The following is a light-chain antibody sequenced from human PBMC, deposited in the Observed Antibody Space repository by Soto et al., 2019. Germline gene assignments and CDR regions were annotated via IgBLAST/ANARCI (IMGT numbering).Light chain of an antibody. J-gene: IGKJ2*01. Sequence: EIVLTQSPGTLSLSPGERATLSCRASQSISRSYLAWYQQKPGQAPRLLIYGASSRATGIPDRFSGSGSGTDFTLTISRLEPEDFAVYFCQQFDRSPGTFGQGTKLEIK. CDR3: QQFDRSPGT. V-gene: IGKV3-20*01. CDR1: QSISRSY. CDR2: GAS.